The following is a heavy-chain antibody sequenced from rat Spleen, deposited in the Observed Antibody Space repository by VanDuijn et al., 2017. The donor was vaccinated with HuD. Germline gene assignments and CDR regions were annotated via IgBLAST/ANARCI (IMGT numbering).Heavy chain of an antibody. J-gene: IGHJ2*01. CDR1: GFNFNDHW. D-gene: IGHD4-3*01. CDR2: INKDSRTI. V-gene: IGHV4-2*01. Sequence: EVKLVESGGGLVQPGRSLKLSCTASGFNFNDHWMGWVRQAPGKGLEWIGEINKDSRTIEYTPSLKEKFTISRDNAQNTLYLQMSKLGSEDTAIYYCVREELGVRDWGKGVMVTVSS. CDR3: VREELGVRD.